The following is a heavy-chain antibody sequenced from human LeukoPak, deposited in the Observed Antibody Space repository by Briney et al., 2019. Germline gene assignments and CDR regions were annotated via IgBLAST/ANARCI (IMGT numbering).Heavy chain of an antibody. CDR1: GFTFSTYA. CDR2: ISDGGSDT. J-gene: IGHJ4*02. V-gene: IGHV3-23*01. Sequence: PGGSLRLSCAASGFTFSTYAMSWVRQAPGKGLAWVSTISDGGSDTHYADSVKGRFTISRDDAKNSLFLQMNSLRGEDTAIYYCARAGHDFWGQGTLVTVSS. CDR3: ARAGHDF.